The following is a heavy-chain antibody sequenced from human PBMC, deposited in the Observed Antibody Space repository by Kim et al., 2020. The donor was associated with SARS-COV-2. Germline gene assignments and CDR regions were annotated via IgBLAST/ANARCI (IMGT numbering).Heavy chain of an antibody. D-gene: IGHD2-2*01. J-gene: IGHJ4*02. V-gene: IGHV3-23*01. CDR3: AKINCSSTSCLGGVFDY. Sequence: VKGRFTISRDNSKNTLYLQMNSLRAEDTAVYYCAKINCSSTSCLGGVFDYWGQGTLVTVSS.